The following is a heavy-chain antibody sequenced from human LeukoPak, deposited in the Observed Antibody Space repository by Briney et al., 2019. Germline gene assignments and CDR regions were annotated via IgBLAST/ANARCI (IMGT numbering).Heavy chain of an antibody. D-gene: IGHD2-2*02. Sequence: ASVKVSCKGSAYTFINYDINWVRQATGQGLEWIGWMNPNSGNTDFAQKFQGRVAMTRNTSISTAYMELSSLRSEDTAVYYRARGVVPAGIGYYYYYGMDVWGQGTTVTVSS. J-gene: IGHJ6*02. CDR2: MNPNSGNT. V-gene: IGHV1-8*01. CDR1: AYTFINYD. CDR3: ARGVVPAGIGYYYYYGMDV.